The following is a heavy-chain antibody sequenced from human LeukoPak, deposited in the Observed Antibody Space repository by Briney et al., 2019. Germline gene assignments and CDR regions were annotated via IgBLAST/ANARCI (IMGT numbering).Heavy chain of an antibody. CDR1: GYTFTSYY. Sequence: ASVKVSCKASGYTFTSYYMHWVRQAPGQGLEWMGIINPSGGSTSYAQKFQGRVTMTRDTSTSTVYMELSSLRSEDTAVYYCARDLVRGVIKPLYYFDYWGQGTLVTVSS. CDR2: INPSGGST. CDR3: ARDLVRGVIKPLYYFDY. J-gene: IGHJ4*02. D-gene: IGHD3-10*01. V-gene: IGHV1-46*01.